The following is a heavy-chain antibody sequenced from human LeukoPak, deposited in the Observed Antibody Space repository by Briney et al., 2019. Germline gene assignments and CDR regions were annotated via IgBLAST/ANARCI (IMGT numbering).Heavy chain of an antibody. CDR3: ARGDDADY. V-gene: IGHV4-38-2*01. Sequence: PSETLSLTCAVSGQSISSGYYWGWIRQPPGKGLEWIGSMYYSGTTYYNPSLKSRVTISVDTSKNQFSLKLSSVTAADTAVYYCARGDDADYWGQGTLVTVSS. J-gene: IGHJ4*02. CDR1: GQSISSGYY. D-gene: IGHD1-1*01. CDR2: MYYSGTT.